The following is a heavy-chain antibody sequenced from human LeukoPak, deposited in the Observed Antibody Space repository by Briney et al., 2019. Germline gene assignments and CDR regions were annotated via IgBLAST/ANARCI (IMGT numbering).Heavy chain of an antibody. CDR2: IYYSGST. Sequence: PSETLSLTCTVSGGSISSSSYYWGWLRQPPGKGLEWIGSIYYSGSTYYNPSLKSRVTISVDTSKNLFSLRLSSVTAADTAVYCCARHSPSIWFGELSEPRTWGQGTLVTVSP. CDR3: ARHSPSIWFGELSEPRT. CDR1: GGSISSSSYY. J-gene: IGHJ4*02. D-gene: IGHD3-10*01. V-gene: IGHV4-39*01.